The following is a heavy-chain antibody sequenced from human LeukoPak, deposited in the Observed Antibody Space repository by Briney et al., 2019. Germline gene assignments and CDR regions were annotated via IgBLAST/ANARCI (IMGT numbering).Heavy chain of an antibody. CDR1: GFTFRNYW. J-gene: IGHJ4*02. V-gene: IGHV3-7*04. Sequence: GGSLRLSCAASGFTFRNYWMSWVRQAPGKGLEWVANIKEDGNEKHYVDSVKGRFTISRDNAKNSLWLQMNNLRAEDTAVYYCARGGKATFDYWGQGTLVTVSS. CDR3: ARGGKATFDY. D-gene: IGHD3-10*01. CDR2: IKEDGNEK.